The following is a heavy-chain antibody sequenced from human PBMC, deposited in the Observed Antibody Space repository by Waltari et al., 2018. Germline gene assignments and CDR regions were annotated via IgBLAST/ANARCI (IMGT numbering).Heavy chain of an antibody. D-gene: IGHD5-18*01. CDR3: ATRRLADTAMVLIYFDY. CDR1: GYTLTELS. J-gene: IGHJ4*02. V-gene: IGHV1-24*01. Sequence: QVQLVQSGAEVKKPGASVKVSCKVSGYTLTELSMHWVRQAPGKGLEWVGGVDPEEGETIYAQKFQGRVTMTEDTSTDTAYMELSSLRSEDTAVYYCATRRLADTAMVLIYFDYWGQGTLVTVSS. CDR2: VDPEEGET.